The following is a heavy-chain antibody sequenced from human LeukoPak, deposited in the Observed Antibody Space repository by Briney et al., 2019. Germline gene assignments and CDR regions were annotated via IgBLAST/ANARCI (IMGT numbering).Heavy chain of an antibody. CDR3: AKDRWGYDFGAFDI. D-gene: IGHD5-12*01. V-gene: IGHV3-23*01. CDR1: GFTFSSYA. Sequence: GGSLRLSCAASGFTFSSYAMSWVRQAPGKGLEWVSSISGSGVSTYYADSVKGRFTISRDNSKNTLYLQMNSLRAEDTAVYYCAKDRWGYDFGAFDIWGQGTMVTVSS. CDR2: ISGSGVST. J-gene: IGHJ3*02.